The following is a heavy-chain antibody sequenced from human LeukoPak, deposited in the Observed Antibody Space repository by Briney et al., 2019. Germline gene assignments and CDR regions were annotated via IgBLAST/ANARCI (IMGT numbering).Heavy chain of an antibody. CDR3: AISWWFGELFAYYYYYMDV. J-gene: IGHJ6*03. Sequence: GGPLRLSCAACGFTFSSYSMNWVRQAPGKGLEWVSSISSSSSYIYYADSVKGRFTISRDNAKNSLYLQMNSLRAEDTAVYYCAISWWFGELFAYYYYYMDVWGKGTTVTISS. CDR2: ISSSSSYI. D-gene: IGHD3-10*01. V-gene: IGHV3-21*01. CDR1: GFTFSSYS.